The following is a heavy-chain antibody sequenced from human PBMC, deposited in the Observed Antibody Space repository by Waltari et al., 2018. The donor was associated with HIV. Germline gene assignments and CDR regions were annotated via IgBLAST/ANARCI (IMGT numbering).Heavy chain of an antibody. CDR2: IYYGGRS. CDR1: GGSISNSNYF. Sequence: QLQLQESGPGLVKPSETLSLPCTVSGGSISNSNYFWGWIRQPPGKGLEWIGRIYYGGRSYYNPSLKSRVTISVDTSKNQFSLKLSSVTATDTAVYYCARHALRVGASYWYFDLWGRGTLVTVSS. D-gene: IGHD1-26*01. J-gene: IGHJ2*01. V-gene: IGHV4-39*01. CDR3: ARHALRVGASYWYFDL.